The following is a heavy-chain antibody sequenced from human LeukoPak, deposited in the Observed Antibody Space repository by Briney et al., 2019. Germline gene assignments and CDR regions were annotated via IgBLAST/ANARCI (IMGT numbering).Heavy chain of an antibody. D-gene: IGHD3-10*01. CDR3: AKAFLSGSGGNHKHFDS. CDR1: GFTFNNFA. J-gene: IGHJ4*02. CDR2: MSSVT. Sequence: GGSLRLSCAASGFTFNNFAMSWVRQAPGKGLEWVSAMSSVTYYADSVKGRFTISRDDSKSTLFLQMNRLRAEDTAVYYCAKAFLSGSGGNHKHFDSWGQGTLVTVS. V-gene: IGHV3-23*01.